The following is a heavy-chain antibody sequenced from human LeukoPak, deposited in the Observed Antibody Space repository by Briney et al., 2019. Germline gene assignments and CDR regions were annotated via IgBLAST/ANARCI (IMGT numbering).Heavy chain of an antibody. J-gene: IGHJ4*02. CDR2: IIPIFGAA. V-gene: IGHV1-69*13. CDR3: ARDLTAGALYFDY. Sequence: SVKVSCKASGGTFSSYAISWVRQAPGQGLEWMGGIIPIFGAANYAQKFQGRVTITADESTSTAYMELSSLRSEDTSVYYCARDLTAGALYFDYWGQGTLVTVSS. D-gene: IGHD6-13*01. CDR1: GGTFSSYA.